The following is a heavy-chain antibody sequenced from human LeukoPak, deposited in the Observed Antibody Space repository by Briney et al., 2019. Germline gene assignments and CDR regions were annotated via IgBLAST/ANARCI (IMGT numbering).Heavy chain of an antibody. CDR2: IYTSGST. CDR1: GGSISSYY. D-gene: IGHD3-16*01. Sequence: PSETLSLTCTVSGGSISSYYWSWIRQPAGKGLEWIGRIYTSGSTNYNPSLTSRVTMSVDTSKNQFSLKLSSVTAADTAVYYCARVEDYVWGSYKFEVFDYWGQGTLVTVSS. J-gene: IGHJ4*02. CDR3: ARVEDYVWGSYKFEVFDY. V-gene: IGHV4-4*07.